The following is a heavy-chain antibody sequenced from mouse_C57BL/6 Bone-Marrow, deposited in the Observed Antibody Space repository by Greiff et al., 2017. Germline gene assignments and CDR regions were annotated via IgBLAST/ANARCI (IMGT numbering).Heavy chain of an antibody. CDR2: IWSGGST. J-gene: IGHJ3*01. Sequence: VKLMESGPGLVQPSQSLSITCTVSGFSLTSYGVHWVRQSPGKGLEWLGVIWSGGSTDYNAALISRLSISKDNSKSQVFFKMNSLQADDTAIYYCAHYIFAYWGQGTLVTVSA. CDR3: AHYIFAY. CDR1: GFSLTSYG. V-gene: IGHV2-2*01. D-gene: IGHD2-12*01.